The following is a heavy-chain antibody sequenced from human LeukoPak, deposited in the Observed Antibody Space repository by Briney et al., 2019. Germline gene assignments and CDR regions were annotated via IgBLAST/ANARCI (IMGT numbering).Heavy chain of an antibody. CDR3: ARGSGSYPDNWFDP. D-gene: IGHD1-26*01. CDR2: IYTSGST. CDR1: GGSISSYY. V-gene: IGHV4-4*07. J-gene: IGHJ5*02. Sequence: PSETLSLTCTVSGGSISSYYWSWIRQPAGKGLEWIGRIYTSGSTNYNPSLKSRVTMSVDTSKNQFSLKLSSVTAADTAVYYCARGSGSYPDNWFDPWGQGTLVTVSS.